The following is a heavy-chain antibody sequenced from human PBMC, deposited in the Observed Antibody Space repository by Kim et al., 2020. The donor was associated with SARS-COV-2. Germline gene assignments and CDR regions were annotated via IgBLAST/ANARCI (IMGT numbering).Heavy chain of an antibody. CDR3: ARSTGGSGSWDFDY. CDR2: MYYSGTT. D-gene: IGHD3-10*01. Sequence: SETLSLTCAVSGYSISSSNWWGCIRQPPEKGLEWIGYMYYSGTTYYNPSLKSRVTISLDTSKNQFSLRLTSVAAVDTAVYYCARSTGGSGSWDFDYWGQG. CDR1: GYSISSSNW. V-gene: IGHV4-28*01. J-gene: IGHJ4*02.